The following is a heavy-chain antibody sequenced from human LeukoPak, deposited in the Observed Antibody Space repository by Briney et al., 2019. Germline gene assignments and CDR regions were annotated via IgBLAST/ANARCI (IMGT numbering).Heavy chain of an antibody. CDR3: ARDIRRWVAMLGA. CDR1: GFTFSNYW. Sequence: GGSLRLSCADAGFTFSNYWMSCVRQAPGKGLEWGANIKKDGSEKYYVDSVQGRLTISRDKAKNSLYLQINSLRAKATAVYYCARDIRRWVAMLGAWGHGAQGTVSS. D-gene: IGHD2-2*01. CDR2: IKKDGSEK. J-gene: IGHJ5*01. V-gene: IGHV3-7*01.